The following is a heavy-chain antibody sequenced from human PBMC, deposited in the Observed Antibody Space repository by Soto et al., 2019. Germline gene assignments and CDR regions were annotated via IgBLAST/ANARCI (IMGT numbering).Heavy chain of an antibody. CDR1: GGSISSYY. CDR2: IYYSGST. CDR3: ARDSSGWYGFDY. V-gene: IGHV4-59*01. J-gene: IGHJ4*02. Sequence: SETLSLTCTVPGGSISSYYWSWIRQPPGKGLEWIGYIYYSGSTNYNPSLKSRVTISVDTSKNQFSLKLSSVTAADTAVYYCARDSSGWYGFDYWGQGTLVTVSS. D-gene: IGHD6-19*01.